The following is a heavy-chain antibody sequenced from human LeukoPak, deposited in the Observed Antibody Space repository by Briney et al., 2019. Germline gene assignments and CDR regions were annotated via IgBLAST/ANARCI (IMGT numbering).Heavy chain of an antibody. CDR1: GFTFSSYG. CDR3: AKDPQMATILGYYFDY. Sequence: GGSLRLSCAASGFTFSSYGMHWVRQAPGKGLEWVAVISYDGSNKYYADSVKGRFTISRDNSKNTLYLQMNSLRAEDTAVYYCAKDPQMATILGYYFDYWGQGTLVTVSS. J-gene: IGHJ4*02. D-gene: IGHD5-24*01. V-gene: IGHV3-30*18. CDR2: ISYDGSNK.